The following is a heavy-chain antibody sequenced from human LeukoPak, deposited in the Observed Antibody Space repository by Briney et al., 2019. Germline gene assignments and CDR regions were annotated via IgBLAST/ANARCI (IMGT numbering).Heavy chain of an antibody. Sequence: ASVKVSCKASGYTFTSYYMHWVRQAPGQGLEWMGIINPSGGSTSYAQKFQGRVTMTRDTSTSTVYMELSSLRSEDTAVYYCARVSMGATYFRAFDIWGQGTMVTVSS. J-gene: IGHJ3*02. V-gene: IGHV1-46*01. CDR3: ARVSMGATYFRAFDI. D-gene: IGHD1-26*01. CDR2: INPSGGST. CDR1: GYTFTSYY.